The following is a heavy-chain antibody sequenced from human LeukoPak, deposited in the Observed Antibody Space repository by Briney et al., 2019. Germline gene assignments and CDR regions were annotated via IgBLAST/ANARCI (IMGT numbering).Heavy chain of an antibody. V-gene: IGHV1-2*06. CDR3: ARELSTTVTSPIDY. Sequence: GASVKVSCKASGYTFTGYYMHWVRQAPGQGLEWMGRFNPHSGGTSYAQKFQGRVTMTRDTSISTAYMELSSLTSDDTAVCYCARELSTTVTSPIDYWGQGTLVTVSS. CDR2: FNPHSGGT. J-gene: IGHJ4*02. CDR1: GYTFTGYY. D-gene: IGHD4-17*01.